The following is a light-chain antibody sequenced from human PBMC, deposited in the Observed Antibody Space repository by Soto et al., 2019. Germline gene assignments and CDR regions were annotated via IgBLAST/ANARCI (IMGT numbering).Light chain of an antibody. V-gene: IGKV1-39*01. CDR2: AAS. CDR3: QQANSFQLT. Sequence: DIQMTQSPSSLSASVGDRVTITCRASQSISSYLNWYQQKPGKAPKLLIYAASSLQSGVPSRFSGSGSGTDFTLTISSLQPEDFATYYCQQANSFQLTFGGGTKVDIK. J-gene: IGKJ4*01. CDR1: QSISSY.